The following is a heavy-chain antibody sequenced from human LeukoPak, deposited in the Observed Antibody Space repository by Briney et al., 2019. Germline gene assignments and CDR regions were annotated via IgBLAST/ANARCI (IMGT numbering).Heavy chain of an antibody. CDR1: GASISNYY. J-gene: IGHJ4*02. V-gene: IGHV4-4*09. CDR3: AILGSYHDF. D-gene: IGHD1-26*01. CDR2: IHSSGGS. Sequence: SETLSLTCTVSGASISNYYWSWIRQTPEKGLEWMGHIHSSGGSSYYPSLKSRLTLSIDTSRNQLSLKLPSVTAADTAVYFCAILGSYHDFWGQGALVTSSS.